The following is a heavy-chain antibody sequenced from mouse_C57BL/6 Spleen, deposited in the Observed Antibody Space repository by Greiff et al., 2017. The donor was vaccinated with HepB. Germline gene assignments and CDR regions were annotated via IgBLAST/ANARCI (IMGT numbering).Heavy chain of an antibody. CDR3: TRKGLWSFAY. D-gene: IGHD1-1*02. CDR1: GYTFTDYE. V-gene: IGHV1-15*01. Sequence: QVQLQQSGAELVRPGASVTLSCKASGYTFTDYEMHWVKQTPVHGLEWIGAIDPETGGTAYNQKFKGKAILTADKSSSTAYMELRSLTSEDSAVYYCTRKGLWSFAYWGQGTLVTVSA. J-gene: IGHJ3*01. CDR2: IDPETGGT.